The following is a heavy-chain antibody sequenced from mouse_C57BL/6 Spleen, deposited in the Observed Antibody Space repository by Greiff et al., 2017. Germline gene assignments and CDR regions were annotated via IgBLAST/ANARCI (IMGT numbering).Heavy chain of an antibody. CDR1: GFTFSSYA. V-gene: IGHV5-4*03. CDR2: ISDGGSYT. J-gene: IGHJ4*01. Sequence: EVKLMESGGGLVKPGGSLKLSCAASGFTFSSYAMSWVRQTPEKRLEWVATISDGGSYTYYPDNVKGRFTISRDNAKNTLFLQMTSLRSEDTAMYYCARKHYTMDYWGQGTSVTVSS. CDR3: ARKHYTMDY.